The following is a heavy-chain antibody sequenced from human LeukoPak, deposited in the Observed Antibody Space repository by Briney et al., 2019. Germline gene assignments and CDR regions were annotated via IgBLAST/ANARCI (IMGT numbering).Heavy chain of an antibody. CDR2: IYHSGST. CDR1: GGSINSYY. D-gene: IGHD3-22*01. CDR3: ASSPFDDSPSFDP. V-gene: IGHV4-59*08. J-gene: IGHJ5*02. Sequence: SETLSLTCTVSGGSINSYYWNWIRQPPGKGLEWIGYIYHSGSTNYNPSLRSRVTISGDTSKNQFSLRLSSVTAADTAVYYCASSPFDDSPSFDPWGQGTLVIVSS.